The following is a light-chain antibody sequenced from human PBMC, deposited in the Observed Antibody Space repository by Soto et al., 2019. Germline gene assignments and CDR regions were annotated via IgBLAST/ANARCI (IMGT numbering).Light chain of an antibody. V-gene: IGLV1-40*01. CDR3: QSYDSSLSGYV. Sequence: QSALTQPPSVSGAPGQRVTISCTGSNSNIGAGYDVHWYQQFPGTAPKLLIYFNSNRPSGVPDRFSGSTSGTSASLAITGLQAEDEAYYYCQSYDSSLSGYVFGAGTKVTVL. CDR2: FNS. CDR1: NSNIGAGYD. J-gene: IGLJ1*01.